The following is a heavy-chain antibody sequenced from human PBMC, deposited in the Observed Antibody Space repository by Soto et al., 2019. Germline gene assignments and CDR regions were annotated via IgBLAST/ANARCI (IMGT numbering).Heavy chain of an antibody. CDR2: ITNDGTGT. D-gene: IGHD1-26*01. CDR1: GFSFSSYW. V-gene: IGHV3-74*01. CDR3: ARSGTGYYDY. J-gene: IGHJ4*02. Sequence: LRLSCAASGFSFSSYWMHWVRQAPGEGLVWVSRITNDGTGTYYADSVKGRFTISRDNAKNTLYLQMNSLRADDTAVYYCARSGTGYYDYWGQGTLVTVSS.